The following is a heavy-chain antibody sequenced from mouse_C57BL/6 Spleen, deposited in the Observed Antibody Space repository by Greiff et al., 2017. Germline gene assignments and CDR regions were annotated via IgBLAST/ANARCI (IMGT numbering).Heavy chain of an antibody. Sequence: QVQLQQPGAELVMPGASVKLSCKASGYTFTSYWMHWVKQRPGQGLEWIGEIDPSDSYTKYNPKFKGKSTLTVDKSSSTAYMQLSSLTSDDAAVYYCARPLNNWYYFDYWGQGTTLTVSS. CDR2: IDPSDSYT. J-gene: IGHJ2*01. CDR1: GYTFTSYW. CDR3: ARPLNNWYYFDY. V-gene: IGHV1-69*01. D-gene: IGHD4-1*01.